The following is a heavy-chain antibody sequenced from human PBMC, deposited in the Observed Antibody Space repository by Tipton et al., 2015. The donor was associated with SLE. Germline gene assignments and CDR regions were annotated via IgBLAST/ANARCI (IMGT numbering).Heavy chain of an antibody. CDR1: GYTFTGYY. Sequence: QLVQSGAEVKKPGASVKVSCKASGYTFTGYYMHWVRQAPGQGLEWMGWINPNSGGTNYAQKFQGRVTMTRDTSISTAYMELSRLRSDDTAVYYCARELTLGAVAGPNDYWGQGTLVTVSS. V-gene: IGHV1-2*02. D-gene: IGHD6-19*01. J-gene: IGHJ4*02. CDR3: ARELTLGAVAGPNDY. CDR2: INPNSGGT.